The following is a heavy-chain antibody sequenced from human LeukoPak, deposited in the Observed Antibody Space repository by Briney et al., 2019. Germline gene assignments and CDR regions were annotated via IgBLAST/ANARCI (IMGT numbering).Heavy chain of an antibody. D-gene: IGHD5-18*01. Sequence: ASVKVSCKASGYTFTSYDINWVRQATGQGLEWMGWMNPNSGNTGYAQKLQGRVTMTTDTSTSTAYMELRSLRSDDTAVYYCARGTAMVTGFDYWGQGTLVTVSS. CDR2: MNPNSGNT. V-gene: IGHV1-8*01. CDR3: ARGTAMVTGFDY. CDR1: GYTFTSYD. J-gene: IGHJ4*02.